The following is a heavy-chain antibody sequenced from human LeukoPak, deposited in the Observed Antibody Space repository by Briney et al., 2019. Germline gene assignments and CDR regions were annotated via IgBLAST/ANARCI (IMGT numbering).Heavy chain of an antibody. CDR3: ARDKGHGDPHYYFDY. Sequence: GGSLRLSCAASGFTFSSYAMHWVRQAPGKGLEWVAVISYDGSNKYYADSVKGRFTISRDNSKNTLYLQMNSLRAEDTAVYYCARDKGHGDPHYYFDYWGQGTLVTVSS. D-gene: IGHD4-17*01. CDR1: GFTFSSYA. J-gene: IGHJ4*02. CDR2: ISYDGSNK. V-gene: IGHV3-30-3*01.